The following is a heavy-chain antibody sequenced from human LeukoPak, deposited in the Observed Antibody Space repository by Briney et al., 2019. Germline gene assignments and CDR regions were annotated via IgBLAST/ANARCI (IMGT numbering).Heavy chain of an antibody. V-gene: IGHV4-38-2*02. CDR3: ARDWYYYDSSGYYLANYWYFDL. Sequence: PSETLSLTCTVSGYSISSGYYWGWIRQPPGKGLEWIGSIYHSGSTYYNPSLKSRVTISVDTSKNQFSLKLSSVTAADTAVYYCARDWYYYDSSGYYLANYWYFDLWGQGTLVTVSS. D-gene: IGHD3-22*01. J-gene: IGHJ2*01. CDR2: IYHSGST. CDR1: GYSISSGYY.